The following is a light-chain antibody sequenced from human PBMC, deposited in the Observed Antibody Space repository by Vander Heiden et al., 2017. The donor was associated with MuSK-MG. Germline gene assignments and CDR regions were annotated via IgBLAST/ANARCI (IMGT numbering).Light chain of an antibody. CDR1: QSVNTF. V-gene: IGKV3-11*01. J-gene: IGKJ5*01. CDR2: DAS. CDR3: QQHSNWPPFT. Sequence: EIVMTQSPGTLSLSPGDRATLSCRASQSVNTFLDWYQQRPGQAPRLLIYDASKRATGIPSRFRGRGYGTDFTLTISSREPEDFAVYFCQQHSNWPPFTFGQGTQMETK.